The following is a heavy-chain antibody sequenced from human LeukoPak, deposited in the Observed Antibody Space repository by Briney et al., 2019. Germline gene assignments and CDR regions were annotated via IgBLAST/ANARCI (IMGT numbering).Heavy chain of an antibody. V-gene: IGHV1-69*04. Sequence: SVKVSCKASGGTFSSYAISWVRQAPGQGLEWMGRIIPILGIANYAQKFQGRVTITADKSTSTAYMELSSLRSEDTAVYYCASQGLGTWGDYDNWFDPWGQGTLVTVSS. CDR3: ASQGLGTWGDYDNWFDP. J-gene: IGHJ5*02. D-gene: IGHD4-17*01. CDR1: GGTFSSYA. CDR2: IIPILGIA.